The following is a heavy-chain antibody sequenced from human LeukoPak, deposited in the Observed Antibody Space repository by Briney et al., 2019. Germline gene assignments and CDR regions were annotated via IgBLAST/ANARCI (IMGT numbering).Heavy chain of an antibody. J-gene: IGHJ5*02. D-gene: IGHD3-3*01. CDR1: GYSFTSYW. Sequence: GESLKISCKGSGYSFTSYWIGWVRQMPGKGLDWIGIIYPGDSDTRYSPSFQGQVTISADKSISTAYLQWSSLKASDTAMYYCARHGPYYDFWSGYTNNLMFDPWGQGTLVTVSS. V-gene: IGHV5-51*01. CDR3: ARHGPYYDFWSGYTNNLMFDP. CDR2: IYPGDSDT.